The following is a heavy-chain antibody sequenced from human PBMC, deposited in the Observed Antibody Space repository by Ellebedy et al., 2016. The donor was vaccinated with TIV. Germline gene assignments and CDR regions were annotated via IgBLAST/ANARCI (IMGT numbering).Heavy chain of an antibody. CDR2: IRSKAYGGTT. Sequence: GGSLRLXXTASGFTFGDYAMSWFRQAPGKGLEWVGSIRSKAYGGTTEYAASVKGRFTISRDDSKSIAYLQMNSLKTEDTAVYYCTRAARYYYDSSGYYYDNYWGQGTLVTVSS. D-gene: IGHD3-22*01. J-gene: IGHJ4*02. CDR3: TRAARYYYDSSGYYYDNY. CDR1: GFTFGDYA. V-gene: IGHV3-49*03.